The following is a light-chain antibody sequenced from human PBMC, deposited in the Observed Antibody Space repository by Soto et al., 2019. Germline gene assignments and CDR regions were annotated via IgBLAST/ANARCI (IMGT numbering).Light chain of an antibody. Sequence: IGLTQSPATLSLSPGERATLSCRASQSVNNFLAWYQQRPGQAPRLLMYEASNRATGVPARFSGSGSGTDFTLTISSLEPEDFAIYYCQQRRNWPPTFAQGTKVDIK. CDR2: EAS. J-gene: IGKJ1*01. V-gene: IGKV3-11*01. CDR1: QSVNNF. CDR3: QQRRNWPPT.